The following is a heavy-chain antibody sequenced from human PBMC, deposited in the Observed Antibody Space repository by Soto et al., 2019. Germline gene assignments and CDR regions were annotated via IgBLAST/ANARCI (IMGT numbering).Heavy chain of an antibody. V-gene: IGHV3-23*05. CDR3: ARIVSTTCIHY. CDR1: GFTFSTYA. D-gene: IGHD1-1*01. J-gene: IGHJ4*02. Sequence: EVQVLESGGGLVQPGGSLRLSCAASGFTFSTYAMTWVRQAPGKGLEWVSSIDSSGAITFYVDSVKGRFTISRDNAKNKLYLQVNSLRAEDTAIYDCARIVSTTCIHYWGQGTLVTFSS. CDR2: IDSSGAIT.